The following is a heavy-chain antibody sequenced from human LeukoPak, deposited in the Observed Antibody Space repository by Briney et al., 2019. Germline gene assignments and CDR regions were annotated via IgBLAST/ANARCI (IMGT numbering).Heavy chain of an antibody. J-gene: IGHJ6*02. Sequence: SETLSLACTVSGGSISSSNYYWGWIRQPPGKGLEWIGTIYYSGSTYYNPSLKSRVTISVDTSKNQFSLKLSSVTAADTAVYYCTRGHGVLLWFGDGGNYGMDVWGQGTTVTVSS. CDR3: TRGHGVLLWFGDGGNYGMDV. D-gene: IGHD3-10*01. V-gene: IGHV4-39*07. CDR2: IYYSGST. CDR1: GGSISSSNYY.